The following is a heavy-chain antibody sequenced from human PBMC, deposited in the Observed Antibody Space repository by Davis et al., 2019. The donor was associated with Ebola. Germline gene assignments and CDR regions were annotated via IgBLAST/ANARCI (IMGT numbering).Heavy chain of an antibody. CDR1: GYTFTGYY. Sequence: ASVKVSCKASGYTFTGYYMHWVRQAPGQGLEWMGIINPSGGSTSYAQKFQGRVTMTRDTSTSTVYMELSSLRSEDTAVYYCARDRGYYDSSGYYSYFQHWGQGTLVTVSS. CDR2: INPSGGST. D-gene: IGHD3-22*01. J-gene: IGHJ1*01. CDR3: ARDRGYYDSSGYYSYFQH. V-gene: IGHV1-46*01.